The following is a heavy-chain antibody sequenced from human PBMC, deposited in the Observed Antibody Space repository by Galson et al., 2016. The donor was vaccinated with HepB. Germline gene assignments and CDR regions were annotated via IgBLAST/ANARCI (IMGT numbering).Heavy chain of an antibody. CDR1: GFTFSNYA. CDR2: ITGSGGST. J-gene: IGHJ4*02. V-gene: IGHV3-23*01. D-gene: IGHD3-10*01. CDR3: AKLPRCGVDS. Sequence: SLRLSCAASGFTFSNYAVSWVRQAPGKGLEWVSLITGSGGSTYYADSVKGRFTISRDNSRNTLYLQMNSLRTEDTAVYYCAKLPRCGVDSWGQGTLVTVSS.